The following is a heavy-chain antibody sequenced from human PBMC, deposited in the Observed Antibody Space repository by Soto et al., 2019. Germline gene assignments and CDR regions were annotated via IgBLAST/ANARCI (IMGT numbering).Heavy chain of an antibody. J-gene: IGHJ4*02. Sequence: GGSLRVSCAASGFPFSGYVMNWVRQAPGKGLEWVSSISSSSSYIYYAVSVKSRITINPDTSKNQFSLQLTSVTPEDTAVYYCVRERVSSGRGYFDYWGQGTLVTVSS. CDR1: GFPFSGYV. CDR2: ISSSSSYI. CDR3: VRERVSSGRGYFDY. V-gene: IGHV3-21*01.